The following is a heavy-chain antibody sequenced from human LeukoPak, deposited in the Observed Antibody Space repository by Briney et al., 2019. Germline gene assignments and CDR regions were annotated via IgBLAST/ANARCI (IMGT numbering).Heavy chain of an antibody. D-gene: IGHD6-13*01. V-gene: IGHV3-7*01. CDR2: IKQDGSEK. CDR3: ATRPYSSSWYPHY. CDR1: GFTFSSYW. Sequence: GWSLRLSCAASGFTFSSYWMSWVRQAPGKGLEWVANIKQDGSEKYYVDSVKGRFTISRDNAKNSLYLQMNSLRAEDTAVYYCATRPYSSSWYPHYWSQGTLVTVSS. J-gene: IGHJ4*02.